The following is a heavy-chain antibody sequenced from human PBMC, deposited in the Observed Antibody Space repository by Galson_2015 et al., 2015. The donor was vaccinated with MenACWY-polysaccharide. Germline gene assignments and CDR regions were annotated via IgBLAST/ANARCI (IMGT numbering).Heavy chain of an antibody. CDR2: IIPVAGIT. V-gene: IGHV1-69*02. Sequence: SVKVSCKASGKPFMAYSLNWVRQAPGQGLECMGRIIPVAGITNYAHQFQGRHTITEEKSTRTLFMELSSLRSEDTAVYYCLGHFEDELHWGQGTLVTVSS. CDR1: GKPFMAYS. D-gene: IGHD1-7*01. J-gene: IGHJ4*02. CDR3: LGHFEDELH.